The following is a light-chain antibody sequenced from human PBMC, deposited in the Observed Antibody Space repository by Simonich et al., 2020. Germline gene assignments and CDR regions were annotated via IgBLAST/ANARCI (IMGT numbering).Light chain of an antibody. CDR2: INK. J-gene: IGLJ3*02. CDR1: SSHIGSNT. Sequence: QSVLTPPPSASGTPGQRVTISCSGSSSHIGSNTVNWYQQLPGTAPKLLIYINKHRPSGVPDRFSGSKSGTSASLAISGLQSEDEADYYCAAWDDSLNGWVFGGGTKLTVL. CDR3: AAWDDSLNGWV. V-gene: IGLV1-44*01.